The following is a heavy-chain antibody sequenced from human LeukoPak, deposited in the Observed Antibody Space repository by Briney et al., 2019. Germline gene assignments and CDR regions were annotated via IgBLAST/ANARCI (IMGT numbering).Heavy chain of an antibody. J-gene: IGHJ4*02. D-gene: IGHD5/OR15-5a*01. V-gene: IGHV6-1*01. CDR2: TYYRSEWST. CDR3: ARGSTTKSHY. CDR1: GDSVSNNSAT. Sequence: SQTLSLTCAISGDSVSNNSATWNWIRQSPSRGLEWLGRTYYRSEWSTDYAVSVKSRITISPDTSKNQFSLQLNSVTPEDTAVYYCARGSTTKSHYWGQGTLVTVSS.